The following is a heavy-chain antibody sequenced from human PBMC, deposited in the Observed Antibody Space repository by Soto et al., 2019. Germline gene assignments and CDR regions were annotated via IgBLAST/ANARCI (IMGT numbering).Heavy chain of an antibody. Sequence: SETLSLTCTVSGGAIRNGDYYLSWIRQTPGKGLEWIGSIYYSGTTHNNPSLKSPVSVSIDTSKNQFSLKLTSVTAADTAVYYSARSKGREYHWCDDEMDVWGQGTTVTVSS. J-gene: IGHJ6*02. V-gene: IGHV4-30-4*01. CDR2: IYYSGTT. CDR3: ARSKGREYHWCDDEMDV. D-gene: IGHD2-8*01. CDR1: GGAIRNGDYY.